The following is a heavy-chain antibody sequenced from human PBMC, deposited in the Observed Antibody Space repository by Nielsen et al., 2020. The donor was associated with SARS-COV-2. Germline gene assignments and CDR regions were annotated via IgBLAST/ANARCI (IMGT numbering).Heavy chain of an antibody. D-gene: IGHD4-17*01. CDR3: ARRPTVYYYYYMDV. CDR1: GGSFSGYY. Sequence: SETLSLTCAVYGGSFSGYYWSWIRQTPGKGLEWIGEINHSGTTNYNPSLKSRVTISVDTSKNQFSLKLSSVTAADTAVYYCARRPTVYYYYYMDVWGKGTTVTVSS. CDR2: INHSGTT. J-gene: IGHJ6*03. V-gene: IGHV4-34*01.